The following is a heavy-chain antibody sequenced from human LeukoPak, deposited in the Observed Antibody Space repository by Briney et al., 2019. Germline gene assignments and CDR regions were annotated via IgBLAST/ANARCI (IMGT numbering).Heavy chain of an antibody. Sequence: SSETLSLTCTVSGGSISSYYWSWIRQPAGKGLEWIGRIYTSGSTNYNTSLKRRVTISVDTSKKQFSLKKSPVTAADTAVYYCARESSIVVVPAANRRGNWFDPWGQGTLVTVSS. V-gene: IGHV4-4*07. CDR1: GGSISSYY. CDR2: IYTSGST. CDR3: ARESSIVVVPAANRRGNWFDP. D-gene: IGHD2-2*01. J-gene: IGHJ5*02.